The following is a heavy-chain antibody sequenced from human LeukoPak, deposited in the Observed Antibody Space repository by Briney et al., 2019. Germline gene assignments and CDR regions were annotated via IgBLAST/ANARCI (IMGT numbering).Heavy chain of an antibody. CDR3: ASDQRYFDWLFDGDANYYGMDV. J-gene: IGHJ6*02. CDR2: IYSGGST. CDR1: GFTVSSNY. Sequence: GGSLRLSCAASGFTVSSNYMSWVRQAPGKGLGWVSVIYSGGSTYYADSVKGRFTISRDNSKNTLYLQMNSLRAEDTAVYYCASDQRYFDWLFDGDANYYGMDVWGQGTTVTVSS. D-gene: IGHD3-9*01. V-gene: IGHV3-66*01.